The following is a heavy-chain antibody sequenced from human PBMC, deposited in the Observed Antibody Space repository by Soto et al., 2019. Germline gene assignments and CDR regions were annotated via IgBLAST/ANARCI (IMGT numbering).Heavy chain of an antibody. CDR1: GFTYSIYA. CDR2: ISGSGGET. J-gene: IGHJ4*02. Sequence: VQLLESGGGLVQPGGSLRLSCTASGFTYSIYAMAWVRQAPGKGLEWVSAISGSGGETYYADSVKGRFTISRDNSKGTVYLQMTNLRAEDTAVYYCAKEIAVAVATPPEYWGQGTLVTVSS. D-gene: IGHD2-15*01. V-gene: IGHV3-23*01. CDR3: AKEIAVAVATPPEY.